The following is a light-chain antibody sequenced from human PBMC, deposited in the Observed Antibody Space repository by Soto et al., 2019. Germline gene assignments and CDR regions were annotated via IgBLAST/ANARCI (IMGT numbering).Light chain of an antibody. J-gene: IGKJ1*01. CDR3: QQRSNWPPN. CDR2: DAS. V-gene: IGKV3-11*01. Sequence: IFLTQSPSTLSLSHWERATLSCRASQSVSSYLAWYQQKPGQAPRLLIYDASNRATGIPARFSGSGSGTDFTLTISSLEPEDFAVYYCQQRSNWPPNFGQGTKVDIK. CDR1: QSVSSY.